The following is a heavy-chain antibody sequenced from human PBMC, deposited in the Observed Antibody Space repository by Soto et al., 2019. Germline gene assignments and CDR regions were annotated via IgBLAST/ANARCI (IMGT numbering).Heavy chain of an antibody. J-gene: IGHJ4*02. Sequence: LRLSCTGSGFNFANYALTWVRQAPGKGLEWVGFIRGETNGGTADYAASLKGRITISRDDSKSIAYLEINSLQTEDTAVYYCTRYYYESSGYYVYWGQGTLATVSS. V-gene: IGHV3-49*02. CDR3: TRYYYESSGYYVY. CDR1: GFNFANYA. CDR2: IRGETNGGTA. D-gene: IGHD3-22*01.